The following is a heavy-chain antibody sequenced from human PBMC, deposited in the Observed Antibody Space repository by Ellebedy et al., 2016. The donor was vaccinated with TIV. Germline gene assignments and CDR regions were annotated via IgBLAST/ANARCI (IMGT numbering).Heavy chain of an antibody. V-gene: IGHV3-13*01. CDR1: GFTFSSYD. CDR2: IGTAGDT. J-gene: IGHJ2*01. Sequence: GESLKISXAASGFTFSSYDMHWVRQATGKGLEWVSAIGTAGDTYYPGSVKGQFTISRENAKNSLYLQMNSLRAGDTAVYYCAREAVAGGTSWYFDLWGRGTLVTVSS. D-gene: IGHD6-19*01. CDR3: AREAVAGGTSWYFDL.